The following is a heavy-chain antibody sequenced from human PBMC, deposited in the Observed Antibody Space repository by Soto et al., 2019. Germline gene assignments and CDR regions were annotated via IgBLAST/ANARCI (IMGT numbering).Heavy chain of an antibody. Sequence: QVQLVQSGAEMKKPGASVKVSCKASGYTFTSYDINWVRQAAGQGPEWMGSVTPRNGDTAFAQKYQGRVTGTSNTSMSTVYMELSNLRSDYTAVYYCARGGSYWARRHYFDSWGQGTLVTVSS. CDR1: GYTFTSYD. V-gene: IGHV1-8*02. CDR2: VTPRNGDT. D-gene: IGHD2-8*02. J-gene: IGHJ4*02. CDR3: ARGGSYWARRHYFDS.